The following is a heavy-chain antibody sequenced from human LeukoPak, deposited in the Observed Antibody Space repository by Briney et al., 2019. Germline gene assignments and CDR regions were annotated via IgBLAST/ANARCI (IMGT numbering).Heavy chain of an antibody. CDR2: IYTSGST. Sequence: SETLSLTCTVSGGSISSYYWTWIRQPAGKGLEWIGRIYTSGSTSCNPSLKSRVTMSVDTSKNQFSLRLRSVTAADTAVYYCARESGSYSRVEFWGQGTLVTVSS. J-gene: IGHJ4*02. D-gene: IGHD1-26*01. V-gene: IGHV4-4*07. CDR1: GGSISSYY. CDR3: ARESGSYSRVEF.